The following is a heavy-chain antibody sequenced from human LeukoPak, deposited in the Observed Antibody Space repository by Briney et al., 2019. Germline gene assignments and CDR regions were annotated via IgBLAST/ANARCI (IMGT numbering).Heavy chain of an antibody. Sequence: NPGGSLRLSCAASGFTFSSYSMNWVRQAPGKGLEWVSSISSSSSYIYYADSVKGRFTISRDNAKNSLYLQMNSLRAEDTAVYYCARRAPKYGDYPNWGQGTLVTVSS. J-gene: IGHJ4*02. D-gene: IGHD4-17*01. CDR1: GFTFSSYS. CDR3: ARRAPKYGDYPN. V-gene: IGHV3-21*01. CDR2: ISSSSSYI.